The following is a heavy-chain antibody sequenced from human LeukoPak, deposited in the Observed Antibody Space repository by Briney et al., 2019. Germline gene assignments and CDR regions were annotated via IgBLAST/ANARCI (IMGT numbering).Heavy chain of an antibody. Sequence: GASVKVSCKTSGYMFTPHHIHRMRQAPGQRLEWLGWVSAGNTNSEYSQKFQGRIIITRDTSASTSYMELSSLRSEDTAVYYCAMSVEMAAIPSFDYWGQGTLLTVSS. CDR1: GYMFTPHH. CDR2: VSAGNTNS. V-gene: IGHV1-3*01. D-gene: IGHD5-24*01. J-gene: IGHJ4*02. CDR3: AMSVEMAAIPSFDY.